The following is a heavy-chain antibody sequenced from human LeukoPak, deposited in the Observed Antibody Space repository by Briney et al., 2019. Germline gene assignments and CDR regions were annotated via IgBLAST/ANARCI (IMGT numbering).Heavy chain of an antibody. D-gene: IGHD6-19*01. CDR1: GFTFSSYS. CDR2: ISSSSSYI. CDR3: ARAAVAGSIIY. Sequence: GGSLRLSCAASGFTFSSYSMNWVRQAPGKGLEWVSSISSSSSYIYYADSVRGRFTISRDNAKNSLYLQMNSLRAEDTAVYYCARAAVAGSIIYWGQGTLVTVSS. V-gene: IGHV3-21*01. J-gene: IGHJ4*02.